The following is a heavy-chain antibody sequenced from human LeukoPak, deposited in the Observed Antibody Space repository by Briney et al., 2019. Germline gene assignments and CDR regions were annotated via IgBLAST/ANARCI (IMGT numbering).Heavy chain of an antibody. CDR1: GDSVMTFY. Sequence: PSETLSLTCDVSGDSVMTFYWSWIRQAPGKGLEWIGHVYRTGSTNYNPSFKSRVSISIDTSKNQFSLQLRSVTAADTAVYFCARQDYGEVDPWGQGILVSVSS. CDR3: ARQDYGEVDP. J-gene: IGHJ5*02. CDR2: VYRTGST. D-gene: IGHD4-17*01. V-gene: IGHV4-59*08.